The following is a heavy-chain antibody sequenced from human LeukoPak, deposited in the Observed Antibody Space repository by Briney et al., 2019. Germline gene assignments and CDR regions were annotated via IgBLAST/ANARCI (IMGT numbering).Heavy chain of an antibody. CDR3: ARYNWIDRRPYNGVDV. D-gene: IGHD1-1*01. Sequence: QPGESLTLSCAASGFTSSTYAMSWVRQAPGKGLEWVSSITNSGSDTFCADSVKGRFTISRDNSKNTLYLQMSGLSVDDTAVYYCARYNWIDRRPYNGVDVWGEGTMVTVSS. CDR1: GFTSSTYA. J-gene: IGHJ6*04. V-gene: IGHV3-23*01. CDR2: ITNSGSDT.